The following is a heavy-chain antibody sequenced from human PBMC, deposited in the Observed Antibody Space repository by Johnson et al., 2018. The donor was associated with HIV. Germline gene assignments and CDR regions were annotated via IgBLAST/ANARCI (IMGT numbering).Heavy chain of an antibody. CDR2: FYRNGGSS. CDR1: RFTVDDYD. V-gene: IGHV3-20*04. J-gene: IGHJ3*02. Sequence: VQLVESGGGVVRPGGSLRLSCEASRFTVDDYDMSWVRQVPGTGLEWVSGFYRNGGSSGYAASVKGRFTISRDDAKNSLYLQMNSLTVEDTALYYCARDPTTQNSRLTGDFGAFDIWGQGTMVIVSS. D-gene: IGHD7-27*01. CDR3: ARDPTTQNSRLTGDFGAFDI.